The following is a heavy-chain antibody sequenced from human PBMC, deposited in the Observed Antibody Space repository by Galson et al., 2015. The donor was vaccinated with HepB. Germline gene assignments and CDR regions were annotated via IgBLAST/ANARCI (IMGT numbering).Heavy chain of an antibody. V-gene: IGHV4-34*01. D-gene: IGHD6-13*01. J-gene: IGHJ4*02. CDR1: GGSFSGYY. CDR2: INHSGST. CDR3: ARAAGIAAAGTGY. Sequence: ETLSLTCAVYGGSFSGYYWSWIRQPPGKGLEWIGEINHSGSTNYNPSLKSRVTISVDTSKNQFSLKLSSVTAADTAVYYCARAAGIAAAGTGYWGQGTLVTVSS.